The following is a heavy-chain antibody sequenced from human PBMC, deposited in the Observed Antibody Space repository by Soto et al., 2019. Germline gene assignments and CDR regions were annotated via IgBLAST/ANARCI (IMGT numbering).Heavy chain of an antibody. CDR1: GFIFGSYV. V-gene: IGHV3-21*06. D-gene: IGHD3-22*01. CDR2: IYSSSTYI. Sequence: GGSLRLSCTASGFIFGSYVMNWVRQAPGKGLQWVASIYSSSTYIGYADSVKGRFTISRDNAKNSLYLQMNSLRAEDTAMYYCARGKYYHENGGFLRCDYWGLGTLVTVSS. J-gene: IGHJ4*02. CDR3: ARGKYYHENGGFLRCDY.